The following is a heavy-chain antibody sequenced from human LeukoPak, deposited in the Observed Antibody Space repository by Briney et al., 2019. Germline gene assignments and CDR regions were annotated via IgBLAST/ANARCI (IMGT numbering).Heavy chain of an antibody. V-gene: IGHV3-23*01. CDR2: ISGSGGST. CDR1: GFTFSSYA. J-gene: IGHJ3*02. Sequence: GGSLRLSCAASGFTFSSYAMSWVRQAPGKGLEWVSAISGSGGSTYYADSVKGRFTISRDNSKNTLYLQMNSLRAEDTAVYYCAKYYYGSGSYSDDAFDIWGQGTMVTVSS. CDR3: AKYYYGSGSYSDDAFDI. D-gene: IGHD3-10*01.